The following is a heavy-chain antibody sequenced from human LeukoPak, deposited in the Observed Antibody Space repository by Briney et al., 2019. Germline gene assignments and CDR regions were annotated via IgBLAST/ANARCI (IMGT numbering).Heavy chain of an antibody. Sequence: SETLSLTCTVSGGSISSYYWSWIRQPPGKGLEWIGYIYYSGSTNYNPSLKSRVTILVDTSKNQFSLKLSSVTAADTAVYYCARAAAAKTGVDNWFDPWGQGTLVTVSS. V-gene: IGHV4-59*08. CDR3: ARAAAAKTGVDNWFDP. J-gene: IGHJ5*02. CDR1: GGSISSYY. CDR2: IYYSGST. D-gene: IGHD6-13*01.